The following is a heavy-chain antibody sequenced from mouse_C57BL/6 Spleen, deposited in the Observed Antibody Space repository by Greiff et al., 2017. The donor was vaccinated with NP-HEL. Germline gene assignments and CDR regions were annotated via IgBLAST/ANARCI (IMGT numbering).Heavy chain of an antibody. CDR1: GYTFTDYE. Sequence: QVQLKESGAELVRPGASVTLSCKASGYTFTDYEMHWVKQTPVHGLEWIGAIDPETGGTAYNQKFKGKAILTADKSSSTAYMELRSLTSEDSAVYYCTYGNYPYYCDYWGQGTTLTVSS. CDR3: TYGNYPYYCDY. V-gene: IGHV1-15*01. CDR2: IDPETGGT. D-gene: IGHD2-1*01. J-gene: IGHJ2*01.